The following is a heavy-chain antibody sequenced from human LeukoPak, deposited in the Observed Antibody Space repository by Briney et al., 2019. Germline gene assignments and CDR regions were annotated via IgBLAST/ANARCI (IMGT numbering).Heavy chain of an antibody. V-gene: IGHV4-61*02. D-gene: IGHD3-22*01. Sequence: SETLSLTCTVSGGSISSGSYYWSWIRQPAGKGLEWIGRIYTSGSTNYNPSLKSRVTISVDTSKNQFSLKLSSVTAADAAVYYCARGAWYYDSSGLASLTFDYWGQGTLVTVSS. CDR2: IYTSGST. CDR1: GGSISSGSYY. J-gene: IGHJ4*02. CDR3: ARGAWYYDSSGLASLTFDY.